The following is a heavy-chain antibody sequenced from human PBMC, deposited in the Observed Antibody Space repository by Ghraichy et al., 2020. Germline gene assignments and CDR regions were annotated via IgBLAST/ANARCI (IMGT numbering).Heavy chain of an antibody. Sequence: SETLSLTCTVSGGSVTSAENFYWSWIRQSPGEGLEYIGYVSHSGRISYNPSLRSRVSISKDTSKNQFSLDLASVTATDTAVYYCARLRYCGGYCSVFDFWGQGIRITVSS. D-gene: IGHD2-21*02. CDR1: GGSVTSAENFY. CDR2: VSHSGRI. J-gene: IGHJ4*02. CDR3: ARLRYCGGYCSVFDF. V-gene: IGHV4-61*01.